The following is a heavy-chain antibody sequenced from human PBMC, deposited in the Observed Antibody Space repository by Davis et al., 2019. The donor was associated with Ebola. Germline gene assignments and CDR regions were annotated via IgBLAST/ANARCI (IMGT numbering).Heavy chain of an antibody. Sequence: PGGSLRLSCAASGFIFSSYAVSWVRQAPGKGLEWVSSISSSSSYIYYADSVKGRFTISRDNAKNSLYLQMNSLRAEDTAVYYCARSSIAARPGYYYGMDVWGQGTTVTVSS. J-gene: IGHJ6*02. D-gene: IGHD6-6*01. CDR1: GFIFSSYA. CDR2: ISSSSSYI. V-gene: IGHV3-21*01. CDR3: ARSSIAARPGYYYGMDV.